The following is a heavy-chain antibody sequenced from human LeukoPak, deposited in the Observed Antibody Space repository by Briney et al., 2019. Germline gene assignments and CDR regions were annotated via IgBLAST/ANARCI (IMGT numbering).Heavy chain of an antibody. D-gene: IGHD6-13*01. CDR3: ARHVGGSSRDY. CDR2: THTSGTT. CDR1: GGSITNYY. V-gene: IGHV4-59*08. Sequence: SETLSLTCTVSGGSITNYYWSWIRQPPGKGLEWIGYTHTSGTTDYNPSLKSRVTMSLDTSKSQFSLRVNSVTDTDTAVYYCARHVGGSSRDYWGQGTLVTVSS. J-gene: IGHJ4*02.